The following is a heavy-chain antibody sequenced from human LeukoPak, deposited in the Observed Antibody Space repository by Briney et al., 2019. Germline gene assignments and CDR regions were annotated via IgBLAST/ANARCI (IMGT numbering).Heavy chain of an antibody. CDR1: GFTFSSYA. Sequence: GGSLRLSCAASGFTFSSYAMHWVRQAPGRGLEWVAVISYDGRNKYYADSVKGRFTISRDDSKKTLYLQMNSLRAEDTAVYYCAREGQPYNWFDPWGQGTLVTVSS. CDR3: AREGQPYNWFDP. D-gene: IGHD6-13*01. V-gene: IGHV3-30*01. CDR2: ISYDGRNK. J-gene: IGHJ5*02.